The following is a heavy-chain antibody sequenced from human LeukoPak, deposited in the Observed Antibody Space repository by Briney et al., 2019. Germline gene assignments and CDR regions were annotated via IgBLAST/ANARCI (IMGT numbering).Heavy chain of an antibody. Sequence: GGSLRLSCAASGFTFSSYGMHWVRQAPGKGLEGVVVIWYDGSNKYYADSVKGRFTISRDNSKNTLYLQMNSLRAEDTAVYYCARDRRYYFDYWGQGTLVTVSS. V-gene: IGHV3-33*01. J-gene: IGHJ4*02. CDR2: IWYDGSNK. D-gene: IGHD4-17*01. CDR3: ARDRRYYFDY. CDR1: GFTFSSYG.